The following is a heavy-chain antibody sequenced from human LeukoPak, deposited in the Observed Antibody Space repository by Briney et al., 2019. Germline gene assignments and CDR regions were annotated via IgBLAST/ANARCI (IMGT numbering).Heavy chain of an antibody. D-gene: IGHD4-11*01. CDR2: IKQDGSEK. J-gene: IGHJ4*02. V-gene: IGHV3-7*01. Sequence: GGSLRLSCAASGFTFSGYWMSWVRQAPGKGLEWVANIKQDGSEKYYVDSVKGRFTISRDNAKNSLYLQMNSLRAEDTAVYYCARDLTTVIAHVLYFDSWGQGTLVTVSS. CDR3: ARDLTTVIAHVLYFDS. CDR1: GFTFSGYW.